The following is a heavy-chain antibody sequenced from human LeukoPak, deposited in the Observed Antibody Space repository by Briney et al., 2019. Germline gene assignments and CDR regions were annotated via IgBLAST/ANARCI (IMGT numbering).Heavy chain of an antibody. CDR2: ISSSGTTI. Sequence: GGSLRLSCAASGFTFGDYYMSWIRQAPGKGLEWVSYISSSGTTIYYADSVKGRFTISRDNAKNSLYLQMNSLRAEDTAVYYCARIVVVPAASYYYYYGMDVWGQGTTVTVSS. CDR3: ARIVVVPAASYYYYYGMDV. CDR1: GFTFGDYY. D-gene: IGHD2-2*01. J-gene: IGHJ6*02. V-gene: IGHV3-11*04.